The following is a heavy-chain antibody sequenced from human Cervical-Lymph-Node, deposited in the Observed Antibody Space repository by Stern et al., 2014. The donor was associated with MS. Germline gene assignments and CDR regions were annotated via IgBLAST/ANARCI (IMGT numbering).Heavy chain of an antibody. J-gene: IGHJ4*02. CDR3: ARDLGNVAAAGFLVY. CDR1: GYTFTSYY. V-gene: IGHV1-46*01. D-gene: IGHD6-13*01. Sequence: VQLVQSGAEVQKSGASVKVSCKASGYTFTSYYMHWVRQAPGQGLEWMGIINPSRDSTTYAQKFQGRIKMTTDTSTNIVYMELRNLRSEDTAMYYCARDLGNVAAAGFLVYWGQGTLVTVSS. CDR2: INPSRDST.